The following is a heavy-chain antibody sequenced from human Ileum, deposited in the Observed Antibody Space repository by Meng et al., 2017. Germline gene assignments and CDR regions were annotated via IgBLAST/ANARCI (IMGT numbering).Heavy chain of an antibody. CDR2: ISGKADET. CDR1: GFIFTNYA. CDR3: AKKRNGYGSSSGAFDI. J-gene: IGHJ3*02. D-gene: IGHD3-10*01. V-gene: IGHV3-23*01. Sequence: GGSLRLSCAASGFIFTNYAMTWVRQAPGKGLEWVSIISGKADETYYADSVKGRFTISRDNSKNTVYLQMNSLAVDDTAVYYCAKKRNGYGSSSGAFDIWGQGTMVTVSS.